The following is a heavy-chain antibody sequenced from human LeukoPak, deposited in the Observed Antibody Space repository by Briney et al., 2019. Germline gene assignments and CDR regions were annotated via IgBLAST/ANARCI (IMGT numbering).Heavy chain of an antibody. Sequence: GASVKVSCKASGYTFTGYYIHWVRQAPGQGPEWMGWINPNSGGTNYAQKFQGRVTMTRDTSITYMELSRLRSDDTAVYYCARAYSGYEAFDYWGQGTLVTVSS. V-gene: IGHV1-2*02. CDR1: GYTFTGYY. CDR3: ARAYSGYEAFDY. D-gene: IGHD5-12*01. CDR2: INPNSGGT. J-gene: IGHJ4*02.